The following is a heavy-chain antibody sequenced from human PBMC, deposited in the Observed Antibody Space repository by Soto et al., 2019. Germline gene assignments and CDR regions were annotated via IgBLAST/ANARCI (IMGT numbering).Heavy chain of an antibody. J-gene: IGHJ5*02. CDR3: ARRHSSSSAFDP. CDR1: GYSFTNYW. CDR2: IYPGDSDT. D-gene: IGHD6-13*01. V-gene: IGHV5-51*01. Sequence: GGSLKISCKGSGYSFTNYWIGSGRQMPGKGLEWMGIIYPGDSDTRYSPSFQGQVTISADKSISTAYLQWSSLKASDTAMYYCARRHSSSSAFDPWGQGTLVTVSS.